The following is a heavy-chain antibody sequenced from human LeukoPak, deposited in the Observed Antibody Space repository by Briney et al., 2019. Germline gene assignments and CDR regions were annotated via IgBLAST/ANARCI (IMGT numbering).Heavy chain of an antibody. D-gene: IGHD3-22*01. J-gene: IGHJ4*02. CDR1: GFTFSSYA. Sequence: PGGSLRLSCAASGFTFSSYAMSWVRQAPGKGLEWVSAISGSGGSTYYADSVKGRFTISRDNSKNTLYPQMNSLRAEDTAVYYCAKIYYYDSSGYYPFDYWGRGTLVTVSS. CDR3: AKIYYYDSSGYYPFDY. CDR2: ISGSGGST. V-gene: IGHV3-23*01.